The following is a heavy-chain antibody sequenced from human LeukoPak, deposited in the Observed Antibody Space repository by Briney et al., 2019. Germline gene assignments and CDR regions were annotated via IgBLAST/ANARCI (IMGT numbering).Heavy chain of an antibody. D-gene: IGHD6-19*01. V-gene: IGHV4-4*02. CDR1: GGSISSNNW. CDR2: IYHSGST. J-gene: IGHJ4*02. CDR3: ARGGVAGSLDY. Sequence: SETLSLTCAVSGGSISSNNWWSWVRQPPGKGLEWIGEIYHSGSTSYNPSLKSRVTISVDKSKNQFSLSLSSVTAADTAVYYCARGGVAGSLDYWGQGNLVTVSS.